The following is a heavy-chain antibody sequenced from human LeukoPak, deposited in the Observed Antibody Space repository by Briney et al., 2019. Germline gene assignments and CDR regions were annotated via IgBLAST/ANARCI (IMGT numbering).Heavy chain of an antibody. Sequence: QSGGSLRLSCAASGFTFSSYAMSWVRQAPGKGLEWVAVVWSGGNNKYYSDSVKGRFTISRDNSRNTLYLEMNSLRAEDTAVYYCAKDGQVGAIGYFDYRGQGTLVTVSS. J-gene: IGHJ4*02. CDR1: GFTFSSYA. V-gene: IGHV3-33*06. CDR3: AKDGQVGAIGYFDY. D-gene: IGHD1-26*01. CDR2: VWSGGNNK.